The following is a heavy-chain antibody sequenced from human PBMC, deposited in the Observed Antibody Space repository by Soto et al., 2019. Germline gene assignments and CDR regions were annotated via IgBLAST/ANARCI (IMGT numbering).Heavy chain of an antibody. Sequence: LRLSCAASGFTFSSYSMNWVRQAPGKGLEWFSSISSSSSYIYYADSVKGRFTISRDNAKNSLYLQMNSLRAEDTAVYYCARERDYDSSGYYSRDDAFDIWGQGTMVTVSS. CDR2: ISSSSSYI. D-gene: IGHD3-22*01. V-gene: IGHV3-21*01. CDR3: ARERDYDSSGYYSRDDAFDI. CDR1: GFTFSSYS. J-gene: IGHJ3*02.